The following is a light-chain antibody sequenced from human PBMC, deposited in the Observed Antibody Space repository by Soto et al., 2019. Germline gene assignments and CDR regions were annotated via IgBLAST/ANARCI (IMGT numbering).Light chain of an antibody. CDR2: DDS. J-gene: IGLJ3*02. Sequence: SYVLTQPPSVSVAPGQTARITCGGNDIGRKSVHWYQQKAGQAPVLVVYDDSDRPSGIPERISGSNSGNTATLTISRVAAGDEADYYCQVWDGDSDHRVFVGGTKVTVL. CDR3: QVWDGDSDHRV. V-gene: IGLV3-21*02. CDR1: DIGRKS.